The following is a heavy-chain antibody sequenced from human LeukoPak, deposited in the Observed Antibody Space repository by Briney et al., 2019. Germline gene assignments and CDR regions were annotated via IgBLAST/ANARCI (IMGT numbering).Heavy chain of an antibody. CDR2: IYYSGST. J-gene: IGHJ5*02. V-gene: IGHV4-59*01. Sequence: SETLSLTCTVSGGSISSYYWSWVRQPPGKGLEWIGYIYYSGSTNYNPSLKSRVTISVDTSKNQFSLKLSSVTAADTAVYYCARAYYQGWFDPWGQGTLVTVSS. CDR3: ARAYYQGWFDP. CDR1: GGSISSYY. D-gene: IGHD1-26*01.